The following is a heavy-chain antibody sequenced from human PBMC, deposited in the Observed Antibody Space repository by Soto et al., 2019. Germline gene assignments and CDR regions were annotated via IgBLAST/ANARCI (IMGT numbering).Heavy chain of an antibody. Sequence: SGPALVNPTQTLTLTCTFSGFSLSTSGVGVGWIRQPPGKALEWLALIYWNDDKRYSPSLKGRLTITKDTSKNQVVLTMTNMDPVDTATSYRAHSPRYNWNYYYYYGMDVWGQGTTVTVSS. CDR2: IYWNDDK. J-gene: IGHJ6*02. D-gene: IGHD1-7*01. CDR1: GFSLSTSGVG. CDR3: AHSPRYNWNYYYYYGMDV. V-gene: IGHV2-5*01.